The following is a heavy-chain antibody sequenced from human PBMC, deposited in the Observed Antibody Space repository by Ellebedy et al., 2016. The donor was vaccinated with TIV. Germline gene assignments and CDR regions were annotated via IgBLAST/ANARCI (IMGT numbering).Heavy chain of an antibody. CDR1: RIIFSNAW. CDR3: TTDGGLPLRLYQH. CDR2: ILSKTDGGTT. J-gene: IGHJ1*01. D-gene: IGHD3-16*01. Sequence: GESLKISCAASRIIFSNAWMSWVRQAPGKGLEWVGRILSKTDGGTTDYAAPVKGRFTISRDDSKNTLYLQMNSLKTEDTAVYYCTTDGGLPLRLYQHWGQGTLVTVSS. V-gene: IGHV3-15*01.